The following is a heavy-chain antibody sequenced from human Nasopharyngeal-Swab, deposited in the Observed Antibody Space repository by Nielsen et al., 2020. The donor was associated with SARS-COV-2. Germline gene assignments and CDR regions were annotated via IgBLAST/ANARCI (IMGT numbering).Heavy chain of an antibody. CDR2: IYTRGST. D-gene: IGHD2-2*01. J-gene: IGHJ4*02. Sequence: RQAPGKGLEWIGRIYTRGSTNYNPCLKSRVTISVDPSKNQFSLKLSSVTAADTAVYYCTRGGCSSTSCYEIDYWGQGTLVTVSS. CDR3: TRGGCSSTSCYEIDY. V-gene: IGHV4-61*02.